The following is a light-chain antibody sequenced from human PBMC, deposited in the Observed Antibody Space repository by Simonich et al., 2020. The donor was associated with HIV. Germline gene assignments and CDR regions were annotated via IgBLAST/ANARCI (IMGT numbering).Light chain of an antibody. J-gene: IGKJ5*01. CDR1: QSVLYSSNNKNY. CDR3: QQYYSAPIT. CDR2: WAS. V-gene: IGKV4-1*01. Sequence: DIVMTQSPDSLAVSLGERATINCKSSQSVLYSSNNKNYLAWYQQKPGQPPKRLIYWASTRESGVPDRFSGSGSGTDFTRTISSLQAEDVAVYYCQQYYSAPITFGQGTRLEI.